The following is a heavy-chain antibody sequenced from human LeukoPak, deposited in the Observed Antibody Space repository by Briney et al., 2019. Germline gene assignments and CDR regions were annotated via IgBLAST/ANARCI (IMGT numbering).Heavy chain of an antibody. Sequence: ASVKVSCKVSGYTLSESSMQWLRQAPGKGLEWMGGFDPESGETIYAQKFEGRVTVTEDTSTDTAYMELRGLRSEDTAVYYCATGGTMVQSNVFDIWGQGTMVTVSP. CDR1: GYTLSESS. CDR3: ATGGTMVQSNVFDI. J-gene: IGHJ3*02. D-gene: IGHD3-10*01. V-gene: IGHV1-24*01. CDR2: FDPESGET.